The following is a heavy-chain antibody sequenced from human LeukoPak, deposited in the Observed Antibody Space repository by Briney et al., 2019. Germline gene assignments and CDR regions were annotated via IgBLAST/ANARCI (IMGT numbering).Heavy chain of an antibody. CDR3: ARVPYDFWSGYYTGYYYMVV. J-gene: IGHJ6*03. V-gene: IGHV4-39*07. CDR2: IYYSGST. D-gene: IGHD3-3*01. Sequence: SETLSLTCTVSGGSISSYYWRWIRQPPGKGLEWIGSIYYSGSTYYNPSLKSRVTISVDTSKHQFSLKLSSVTAADTAVYYCARVPYDFWSGYYTGYYYMVVWGKGTTVTDCS. CDR1: GGSISSYY.